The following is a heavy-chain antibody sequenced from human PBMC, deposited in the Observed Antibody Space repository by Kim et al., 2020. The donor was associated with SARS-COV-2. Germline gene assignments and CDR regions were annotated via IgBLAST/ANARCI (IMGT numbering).Heavy chain of an antibody. D-gene: IGHD5-18*01. CDR2: INHSGST. J-gene: IGHJ2*01. Sequence: SETLSLTCAVYGGSFSGYYWSWIRQPPGKGLEWIGEINHSGSTNYNPSLKSRVTISVDTSKNQFSLKLSSVTAADTAVYYCARGRGAQLWAGYWYFDLWGRGTLVTVSS. CDR1: GGSFSGYY. V-gene: IGHV4-34*01. CDR3: ARGRGAQLWAGYWYFDL.